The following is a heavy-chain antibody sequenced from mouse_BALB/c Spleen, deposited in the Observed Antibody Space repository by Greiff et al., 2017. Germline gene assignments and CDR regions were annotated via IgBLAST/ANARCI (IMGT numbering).Heavy chain of an antibody. CDR3: ARNYGSSYDYAMDY. V-gene: IGHV1S137*01. J-gene: IGHJ4*01. Sequence: LQESGAELVRPGVSVKISCKGSGYTFTDYAMHWVKQSHAKSLEWIGVISTYYGDASYNQKFKGKATMTVDKSSSTAYMELARLTSEDSAIYYCARNYGSSYDYAMDYWGQGTSVTVSS. D-gene: IGHD1-1*01. CDR2: ISTYYGDA. CDR1: GYTFTDYA.